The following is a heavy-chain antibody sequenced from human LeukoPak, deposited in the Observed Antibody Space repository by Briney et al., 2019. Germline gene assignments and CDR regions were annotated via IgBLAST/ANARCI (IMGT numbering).Heavy chain of an antibody. J-gene: IGHJ4*02. CDR2: IKSKTDGGTT. V-gene: IGHV3-15*01. CDR1: GFTFSNAW. CDR3: TTNLITSNVLLWFGEFPADY. Sequence: GGSLRLPCAASGFTFSNAWMSWVRQAPGKGLEWVGRIKSKTDGGTTDYAAPVKGRFTISRDDSKNTLYLQMNSLKTEDTAVYYCTTNLITSNVLLWFGEFPADYWGQGTLVTVSS. D-gene: IGHD3-10*01.